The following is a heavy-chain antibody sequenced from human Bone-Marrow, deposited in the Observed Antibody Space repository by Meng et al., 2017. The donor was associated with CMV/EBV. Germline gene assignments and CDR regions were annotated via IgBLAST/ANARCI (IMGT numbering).Heavy chain of an antibody. V-gene: IGHV3-30*02. CDR3: AKDRLKHSGWYEGFDY. CDR2: IRYDGSKT. J-gene: IGHJ4*02. CDR1: GFTFSSYG. D-gene: IGHD6-19*01. Sequence: GGSLRLSCAASGFTFSSYGMHWVRQAPGKGLEWVAFIRYDGSKTYYADSVKGRFTISRDNSKNTVYLQMNSLRAEDTAVYYCAKDRLKHSGWYEGFDYWGQGPRVTCYS.